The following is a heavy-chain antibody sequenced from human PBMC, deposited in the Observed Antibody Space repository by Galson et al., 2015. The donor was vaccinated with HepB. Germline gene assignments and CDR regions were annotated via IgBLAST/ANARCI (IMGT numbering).Heavy chain of an antibody. V-gene: IGHV3-7*01. J-gene: IGHJ4*02. CDR3: ARACIAVAGMCFYFDY. D-gene: IGHD6-19*01. CDR2: IKQDGSEK. CDR1: GFTFSSYW. Sequence: SLRLSCAASGFTFSSYWMSWVRQAPGKGLEWVANIKQDGSEKYYVDSVKGRFTISRDNAKNSLYLQMNSLRAEDTAVYYCARACIAVAGMCFYFDYWGQGTLVTVSS.